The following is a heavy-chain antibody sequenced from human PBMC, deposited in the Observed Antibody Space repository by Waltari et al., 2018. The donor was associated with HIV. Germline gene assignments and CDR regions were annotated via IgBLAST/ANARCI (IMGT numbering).Heavy chain of an antibody. CDR3: ARAPVDTAMVDY. J-gene: IGHJ4*02. CDR1: GGSISSYY. D-gene: IGHD5-18*01. V-gene: IGHV4-59*01. Sequence: QVQLQESGPGLVKPSETLSLTCTVSGGSISSYYWSWIRQPPGKGLEWIGYIYYSGSTNYIPSLKSRVTISVDTSKTQFSLKLSSVTAADTAVYYCARAPVDTAMVDYWGQVTLVTVSS. CDR2: IYYSGST.